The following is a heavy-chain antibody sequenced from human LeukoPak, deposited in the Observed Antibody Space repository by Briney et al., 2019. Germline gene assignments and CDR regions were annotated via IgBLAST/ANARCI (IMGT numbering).Heavy chain of an antibody. CDR2: ISAYNGNT. J-gene: IGHJ4*02. V-gene: IGHV1-18*01. CDR3: ARDPGNDYCDY. CDR1: GYTFISYD. Sequence: ASVKVSCKASGYTFISYDINWVRQAPGQGLEGMGWISAYNGNTNYAQKLQGRVTMTTDTSTSTAYMELRILRSDDTAVYYGARDPGNDYCDYWGQGTMVTVSS.